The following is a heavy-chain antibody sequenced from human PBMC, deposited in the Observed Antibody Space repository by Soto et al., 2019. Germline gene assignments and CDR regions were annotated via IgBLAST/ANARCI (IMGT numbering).Heavy chain of an antibody. J-gene: IGHJ4*02. CDR3: ATLAVAGEGSDY. V-gene: IGHV3-30-3*01. CDR2: ISYDGSNK. CDR1: GFTFRIYA. D-gene: IGHD6-19*01. Sequence: QVQLVESGGGVVQPGRSLRLSCAASGFTFRIYAIHWVRQAPGKGLEWVAVISYDGSNKYYADSVKGRFTISRDNSKNTLYLQMNILRAEDTAVYYCATLAVAGEGSDYWGQGTLVTVSS.